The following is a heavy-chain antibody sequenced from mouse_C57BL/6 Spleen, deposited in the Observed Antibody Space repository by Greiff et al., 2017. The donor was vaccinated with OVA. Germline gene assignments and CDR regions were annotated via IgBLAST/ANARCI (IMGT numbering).Heavy chain of an antibody. Sequence: EVKLQESGPGLVKPSQSLSLTCSVTGYSITSGYYWNWIRQFPGNKLEWMGYISYDGSNNYNPSLKNRISITRDTSKNQFFLKLNSVTTEDTATYYCAREDLGGFAYWGQGTLVTVSA. V-gene: IGHV3-6*01. CDR3: AREDLGGFAY. CDR1: GYSITSGYY. J-gene: IGHJ3*01. D-gene: IGHD3-3*01. CDR2: ISYDGSN.